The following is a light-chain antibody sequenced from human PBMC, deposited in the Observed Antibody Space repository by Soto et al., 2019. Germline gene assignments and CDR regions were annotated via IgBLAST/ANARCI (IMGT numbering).Light chain of an antibody. Sequence: EIVLTQSPATLSLSPGERATLSCRASQSVNSYLAWYQHKPSQSPRLLIYDASIRATGIPARFSGSGSGTDFTLTISSLEPEDFAVYYCQQRSNWITFGGGTKVEIK. J-gene: IGKJ4*01. CDR1: QSVNSY. CDR2: DAS. CDR3: QQRSNWIT. V-gene: IGKV3-11*01.